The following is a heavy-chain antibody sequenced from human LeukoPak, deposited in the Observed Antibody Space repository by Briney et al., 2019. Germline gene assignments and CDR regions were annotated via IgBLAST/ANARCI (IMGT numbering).Heavy chain of an antibody. CDR2: IFHTGDV. CDR1: AYSISSGYF. D-gene: IGHD2-15*01. V-gene: IGHV4-38-2*02. CDR3: ARVVASTSIDS. J-gene: IGHJ4*02. Sequence: PSETLSLTCTVSAYSISSGYFWGWVRQPPGKGPEWIGSIFHTGDVHYNPSLRSRVTLSIDTSRNQVSLKVTSVTAADTALYYCARVVASTSIDSWGQGILVTVSS.